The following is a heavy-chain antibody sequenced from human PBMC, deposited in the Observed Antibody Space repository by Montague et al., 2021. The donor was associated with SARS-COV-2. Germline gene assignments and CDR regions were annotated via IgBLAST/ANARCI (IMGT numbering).Heavy chain of an antibody. Sequence: EPRSLTCAVPSGSLSNYYWSWIRQPPGKGLEWIGEIRLSGGSTYNPSLKGRVTISLDTSNNQVSLSLNSVTAADTAVYYCARAGSQRFFEFWGRGTLVTVSS. CDR1: SGSLSNYY. D-gene: IGHD1-1*01. J-gene: IGHJ2*01. V-gene: IGHV4-34*01. CDR2: IRLSGGS. CDR3: ARAGSQRFFEF.